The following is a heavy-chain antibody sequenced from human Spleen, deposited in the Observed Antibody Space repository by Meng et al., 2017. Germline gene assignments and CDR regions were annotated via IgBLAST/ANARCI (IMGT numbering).Heavy chain of an antibody. CDR1: GFTFSSYW. Sequence: GESLKISCAASGFTFSSYWMHWVRQVPGKGLVWVSRINTDGSSTSYADSVKGRFTISRDNAKNTLYLQMNSLRAEDTAVYYCARGGSKPIDYWGQGTLVTVSS. CDR2: INTDGSST. J-gene: IGHJ4*02. D-gene: IGHD1-26*01. CDR3: ARGGSKPIDY. V-gene: IGHV3-74*01.